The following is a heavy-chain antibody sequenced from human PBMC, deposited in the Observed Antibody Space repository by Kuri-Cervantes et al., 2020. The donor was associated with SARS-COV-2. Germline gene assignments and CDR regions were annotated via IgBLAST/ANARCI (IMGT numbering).Heavy chain of an antibody. CDR1: GFTFSSYW. J-gene: IGHJ4*02. CDR3: ARDRGWYYFDY. Sequence: GESLKISCAASGFTFSSYWMSWVRQAPGKGLEWVANIKQDGSEKYYVDSVKGRFTISRDNSKNTLYLQMNSLRAEDTAVYYCARDRGWYYFDYWGQGTLVTVSS. D-gene: IGHD6-19*01. V-gene: IGHV3-7*03. CDR2: IKQDGSEK.